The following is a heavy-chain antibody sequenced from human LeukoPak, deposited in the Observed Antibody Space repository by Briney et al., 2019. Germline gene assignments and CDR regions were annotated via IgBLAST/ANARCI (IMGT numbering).Heavy chain of an antibody. D-gene: IGHD5-18*01. J-gene: IGHJ4*02. CDR1: GDSISGGSYY. CDR3: ATLGYSSGTDY. CDR2: IYTGGST. Sequence: SETLSLTCTVSGDSISGGSYYWTWIRQPAGKGLEWIGRIYTGGSTNYNPSLKSRVTISIDTSKNQFSLKLSSVTAADTAVYYCATLGYSSGTDYWGLGTRVTVSS. V-gene: IGHV4-61*02.